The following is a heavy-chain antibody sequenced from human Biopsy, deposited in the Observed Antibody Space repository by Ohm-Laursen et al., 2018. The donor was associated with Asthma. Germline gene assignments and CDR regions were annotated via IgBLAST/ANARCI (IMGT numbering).Heavy chain of an antibody. Sequence: SLRLSCTASGFTVSRGHMFWVRQAPGKGLEWVSVIYSGGTSDTADSVRGRFTISRDFYKNTLYLQMDSLRAEDTAVYYCATASPFSIVYWGQGTLVTVSS. V-gene: IGHV3-53*01. CDR2: IYSGGTS. J-gene: IGHJ4*02. CDR1: GFTVSRGH. D-gene: IGHD3-16*02. CDR3: ATASPFSIVY.